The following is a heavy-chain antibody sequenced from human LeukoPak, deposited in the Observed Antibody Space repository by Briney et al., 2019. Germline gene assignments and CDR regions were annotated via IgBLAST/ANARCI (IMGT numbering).Heavy chain of an antibody. CDR1: GFTFSRHW. CDR3: ARDSTWQLDY. J-gene: IGHJ4*02. Sequence: PGGSLRLSCAASGFTFSRHWMTWVRQAPGKGLEWVANIQEDGSYIYYVDSVRGRFTISRDNTKNSLFLQMNSLRADDTAVYFCARDSTWQLDYWGQGTLVTVSP. D-gene: IGHD5-12*01. V-gene: IGHV3-7*03. CDR2: IQEDGSYI.